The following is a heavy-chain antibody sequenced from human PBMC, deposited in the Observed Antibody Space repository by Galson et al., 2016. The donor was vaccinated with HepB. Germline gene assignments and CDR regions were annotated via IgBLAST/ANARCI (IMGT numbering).Heavy chain of an antibody. V-gene: IGHV3-23*01. CDR1: GFTFSSYA. CDR2: ISGSGGST. J-gene: IGHJ6*02. Sequence: SLRLSCAASGFTFSSYAMSWVRQAPGKGLEWVSVISGSGGSTYYADSVKGRFTISRDNSKNTLCLQMNSLRAEDTALYYCAKDLGAYDGSGSYRDYYYGMDVWGQGTTVTVSS. CDR3: AKDLGAYDGSGSYRDYYYGMDV. D-gene: IGHD3-10*01.